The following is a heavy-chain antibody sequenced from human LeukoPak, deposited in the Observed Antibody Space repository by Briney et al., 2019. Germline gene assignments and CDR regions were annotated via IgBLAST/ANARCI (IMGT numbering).Heavy chain of an antibody. J-gene: IGHJ5*02. V-gene: IGHV3-23*01. Sequence: GGSLRLSCAASGFTFSTYAMTWVRQAPGKGLEWVSAISGSGGSTYYADSVKGRFTISRDNSKNTLYLQMNSLGAEDTAVYYCARTAPAAIYWFDPWGQGTLVTVSS. CDR1: GFTFSTYA. CDR3: ARTAPAAIYWFDP. CDR2: ISGSGGST. D-gene: IGHD2-2*02.